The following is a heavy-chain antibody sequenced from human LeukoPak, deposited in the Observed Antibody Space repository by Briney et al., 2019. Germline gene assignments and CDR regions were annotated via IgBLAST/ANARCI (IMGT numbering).Heavy chain of an antibody. CDR3: ARGSRRYDILTRFDY. Sequence: SETLSLTCAVYGGSFSGYYWSWIRQPPGKGLEWIGGTNHSGSTNYNPSLKSRVTISVDTSKNQFSLKLSSVTAADTAVYYCARGSRRYDILTRFDYWGQGTLVTVSS. D-gene: IGHD3-9*01. CDR2: TNHSGST. J-gene: IGHJ4*02. V-gene: IGHV4-34*01. CDR1: GGSFSGYY.